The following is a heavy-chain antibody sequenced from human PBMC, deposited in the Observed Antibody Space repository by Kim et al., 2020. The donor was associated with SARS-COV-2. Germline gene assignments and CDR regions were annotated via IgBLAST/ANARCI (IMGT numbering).Heavy chain of an antibody. CDR3: ARARGLQMWFLAWGMDV. CDR1: GFTFSGSA. CDR2: IWYDGSNY. V-gene: IGHV3-33*08. D-gene: IGHD3-3*01. Sequence: GGSLRLSCAASGFTFSGSAMHWVRQAPGKGLEWVAVIWYDGSNYSYADSVKGRGTITIYNSKKTLYLQMKSMSAKDTAVDYCARARGLQMWFLAWGMDV. J-gene: IGHJ6*01.